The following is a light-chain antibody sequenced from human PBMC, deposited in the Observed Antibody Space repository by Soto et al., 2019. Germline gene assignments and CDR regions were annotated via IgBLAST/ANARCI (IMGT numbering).Light chain of an antibody. CDR1: QSVSSN. CDR2: DAS. Sequence: ETVMTQSPATLSVSPGERPTLSCRASQSVSSNLAWYQQKPGQAPRLLIYDASTRATGIPARFSGSGSGTEFPLTIISLQSEDFAVYYCQQYNTWPLTFGPGTKVDIK. V-gene: IGKV3-15*01. CDR3: QQYNTWPLT. J-gene: IGKJ3*01.